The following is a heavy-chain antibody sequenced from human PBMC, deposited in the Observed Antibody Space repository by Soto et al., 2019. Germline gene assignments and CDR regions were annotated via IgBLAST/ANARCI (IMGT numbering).Heavy chain of an antibody. V-gene: IGHV3-21*06. J-gene: IGHJ4*02. CDR2: ISSTTNYI. CDR1: GFTFTRYS. Sequence: EVQLVESGGGLVKPGGSLRLSCAASGFTFTRYSMNWVRQAPGEGLEWVSSISSTTNYIYYGDSMKGRFTISRDNAKNSLYLEMNSLRAEDTAVYYCARESEDLTSNFDCWGQGTLVTVSS. CDR3: ARESEDLTSNFDC.